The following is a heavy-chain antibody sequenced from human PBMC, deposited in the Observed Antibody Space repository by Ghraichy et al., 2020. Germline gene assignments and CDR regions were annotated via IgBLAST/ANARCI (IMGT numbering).Heavy chain of an antibody. Sequence: QTLSLTCSVSNGSISPSYWSWIRQPPGKGLEWIGYIYHAGNTQYRPSLKSRVTISLDTSKNQVFLTLTSVTAADTAMYYCARTDIWFGEFRSFDIWGQGTMVTVAS. J-gene: IGHJ3*02. CDR3: ARTDIWFGEFRSFDI. CDR2: IYHAGNT. V-gene: IGHV4-4*09. CDR1: NGSISPSY. D-gene: IGHD3-10*01.